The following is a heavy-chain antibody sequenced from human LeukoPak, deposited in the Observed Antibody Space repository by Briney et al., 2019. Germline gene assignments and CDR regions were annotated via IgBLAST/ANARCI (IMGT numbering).Heavy chain of an antibody. CDR1: GGTISGYH. J-gene: IGHJ4*02. CDR2: FSYSGST. V-gene: IGHV4-59*01. CDR3: ARMYSGTSYYFDF. D-gene: IGHD1-26*01. Sequence: PSETLSLTCTASGGTISGYHWSWIRQPPAKGLEWMGYFSYSGSTRYNPSLKSRVTMSVDTSKNQFSLRLISVAAADTAVYYCARMYSGTSYYFDFWGQGTLVTVSS.